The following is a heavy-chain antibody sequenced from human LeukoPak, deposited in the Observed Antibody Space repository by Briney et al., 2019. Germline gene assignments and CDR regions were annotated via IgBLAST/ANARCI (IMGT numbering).Heavy chain of an antibody. CDR1: GGSISSYY. CDR3: ARLRITMDPKAFDI. Sequence: PSETLSLTCTVSGGSISSYYWSWIRQPPGKGLEWIGYIYYSGSTNYNPSLKSRVTISVDTSKNQFSLKLSSVTAADTAVYYCARLRITMDPKAFDIWGQGTMVTVSS. CDR2: IYYSGST. V-gene: IGHV4-59*12. J-gene: IGHJ3*02. D-gene: IGHD3-10*01.